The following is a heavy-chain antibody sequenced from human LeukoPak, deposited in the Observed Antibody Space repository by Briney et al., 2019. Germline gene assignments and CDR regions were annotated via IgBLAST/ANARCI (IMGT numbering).Heavy chain of an antibody. J-gene: IGHJ3*02. Sequence: ASVKVSCKVSGYTLTELSMHWVRQAPGEGLEGMGGFDPEDGETIYAQKFQGRVTMTEDTSTDTAYMELSSLRSEDTAVYYCATPLGVGAFDIWGQGKMVTVSS. V-gene: IGHV1-24*01. CDR3: ATPLGVGAFDI. CDR2: FDPEDGET. CDR1: GYTLTELS. D-gene: IGHD3-3*01.